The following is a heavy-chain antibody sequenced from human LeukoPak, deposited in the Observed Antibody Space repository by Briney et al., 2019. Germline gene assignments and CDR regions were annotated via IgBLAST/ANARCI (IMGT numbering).Heavy chain of an antibody. V-gene: IGHV3-23*01. Sequence: GGSLRLSCAASGFTFSSYVMSWVRQAPGKGLEWVSAISGSGGSTYYADSVKGRFTISRDNSKNTLYLQMNSLRAEDTAVYYCAKDLGGYSYGYYFGYWGQGTLVTVSS. D-gene: IGHD5-18*01. CDR2: ISGSGGST. J-gene: IGHJ4*02. CDR1: GFTFSSYV. CDR3: AKDLGGYSYGYYFGY.